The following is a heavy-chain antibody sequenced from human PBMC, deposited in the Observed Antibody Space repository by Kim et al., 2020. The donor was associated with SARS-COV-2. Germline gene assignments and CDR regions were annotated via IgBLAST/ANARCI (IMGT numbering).Heavy chain of an antibody. Sequence: GGSLRLSCTASGFTFGDYAMSWFRQAPGKGLEWVGFIRSKAYGGTTEYAASVKGRFTISRDDSKSIAYLQMNSLKTEDTAVYYCTRVGSSSWSPFDYWGQGTLVTVSS. D-gene: IGHD6-13*01. CDR1: GFTFGDYA. CDR3: TRVGSSSWSPFDY. J-gene: IGHJ4*02. V-gene: IGHV3-49*03. CDR2: IRSKAYGGTT.